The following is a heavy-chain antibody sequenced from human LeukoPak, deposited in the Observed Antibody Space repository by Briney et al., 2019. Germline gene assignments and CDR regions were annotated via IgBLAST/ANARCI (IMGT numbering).Heavy chain of an antibody. CDR1: GFTFSTYA. CDR3: AKWMVRRDFWSGAFDI. Sequence: GGSLRLSCAASGFTFSTYAMSWVRQAPGTGLEWVTSSTASGGGTDYTVSVKGRLTISRDNSKNTLYLQMNSLRAEDTAIYYCAKWMVRRDFWSGAFDIWGQGTMVTV. V-gene: IGHV3-23*01. CDR2: STASGGGT. J-gene: IGHJ3*02. D-gene: IGHD3-3*01.